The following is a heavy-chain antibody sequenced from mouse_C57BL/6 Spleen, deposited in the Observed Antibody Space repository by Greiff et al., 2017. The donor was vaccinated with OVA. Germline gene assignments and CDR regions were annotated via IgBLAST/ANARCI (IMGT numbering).Heavy chain of an antibody. CDR2: ISDGGSYT. CDR3: ARDMDGYYVGWYFDV. Sequence: EVQGVESGGGLVKPGGSLKLSCAASGFTFSSYAMSWVRQTPEKRLEWVATISDGGSYTYYPDNVKGRFTISRDNAKNNLYLQMSHLKSEDTAMYYCARDMDGYYVGWYFDVWGTGTTVTVSS. J-gene: IGHJ1*03. V-gene: IGHV5-4*01. D-gene: IGHD2-3*01. CDR1: GFTFSSYA.